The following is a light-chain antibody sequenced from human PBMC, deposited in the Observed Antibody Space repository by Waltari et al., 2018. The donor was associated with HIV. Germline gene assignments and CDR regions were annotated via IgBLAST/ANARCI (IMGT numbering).Light chain of an antibody. V-gene: IGLV3-19*01. J-gene: IGLJ3*02. CDR3: DSRGSGSDQWV. CDR2: GKN. CDR1: SLRSDS. Sequence: SRLTQDPAVSVALGQTVRITCPGDSLRSDSASWYQQKPGQAPKLLVYGKNYRPLGIPDRFIVSNSRDTSSLTITGARAEDEAAYYCDSRGSGSDQWVFGGGTTLTVL.